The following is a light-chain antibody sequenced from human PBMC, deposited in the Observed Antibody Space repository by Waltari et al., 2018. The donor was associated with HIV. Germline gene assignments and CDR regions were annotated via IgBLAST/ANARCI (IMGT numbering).Light chain of an antibody. CDR2: DAS. V-gene: IGKV3-11*01. J-gene: IGKJ5*01. Sequence: ELMLTQSPATLSLSTGKRATPSCRASQSVATYLAWFQQKPGQAPRLRCDDASNRATGVPARFGGSGSGTDCTLTISRLEPEDVGVYYCQQRSFPITFGQGTRLEI. CDR1: QSVATY. CDR3: QQRSFPIT.